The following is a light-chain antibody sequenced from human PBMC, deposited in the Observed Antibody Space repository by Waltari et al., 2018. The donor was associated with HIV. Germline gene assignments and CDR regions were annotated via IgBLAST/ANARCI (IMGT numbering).Light chain of an antibody. V-gene: IGKV1-9*01. Sequence: DIQLTQYPSFKSASVGDRDTITCRASQGISSYLAWYQQKPGKAPKILIYAASTLQSGVPSRFSGSGSGTEFTLTISSLQPEDFATYYCQQLNSYPPAFGPGTKVDIK. CDR2: AAS. J-gene: IGKJ3*01. CDR1: QGISSY. CDR3: QQLNSYPPA.